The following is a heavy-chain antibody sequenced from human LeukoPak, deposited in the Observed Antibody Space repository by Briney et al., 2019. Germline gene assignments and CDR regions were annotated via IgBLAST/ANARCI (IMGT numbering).Heavy chain of an antibody. D-gene: IGHD4-23*01. V-gene: IGHV3-33*03. CDR2: IWYDGSNK. J-gene: IGHJ6*02. CDR3: ATLDV. CDR1: GFTFSSYG. Sequence: GGSLRLSCAASGFTFSSYGMHWVRQAPGKGLEWVAVIWYDGSNKYYADSVKGRFTISRDNAKNSLYLQMNSLRAEDTALYYCATLDVWGQGTTVTVSS.